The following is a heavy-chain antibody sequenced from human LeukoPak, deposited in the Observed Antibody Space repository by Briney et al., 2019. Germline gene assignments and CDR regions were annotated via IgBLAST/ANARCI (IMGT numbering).Heavy chain of an antibody. Sequence: GGSLRLSCAASGFTFSSYGMHWVRQAPGKGLEWVAVIWYDGSNKYYADSVKGRFTISRDNAKNSLYLQMNSLRAEDTAVYYCARGGRFYGDNVLDYWGQGTRVTVSS. J-gene: IGHJ4*02. CDR1: GFTFSSYG. CDR3: ARGGRFYGDNVLDY. D-gene: IGHD4-17*01. V-gene: IGHV3-33*01. CDR2: IWYDGSNK.